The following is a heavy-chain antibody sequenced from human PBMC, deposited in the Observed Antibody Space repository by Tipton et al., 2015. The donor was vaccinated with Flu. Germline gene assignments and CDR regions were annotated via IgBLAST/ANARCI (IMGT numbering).Heavy chain of an antibody. J-gene: IGHJ3*02. CDR2: IYPSGAT. CDR3: ASPQVVVKAFGAFDI. CDR1: SGSIRSTNYF. Sequence: TLSLTCTVSSGSIRSTNYFCAWIRQPPGKRLELIGSIYPSGATYYNPSLKGRVTISVDTSKNQFSLKLSSVTAADTAVYYCASPQVVVKAFGAFDIWGQGTMVTVSS. D-gene: IGHD3-22*01. V-gene: IGHV4-39*01.